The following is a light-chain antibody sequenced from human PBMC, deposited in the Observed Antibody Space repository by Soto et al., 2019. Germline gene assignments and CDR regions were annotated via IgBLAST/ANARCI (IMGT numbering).Light chain of an antibody. CDR2: DAS. V-gene: IGKV3-15*01. J-gene: IGKJ5*01. CDR1: ESVSRN. CDR3: QQYKSWPPIT. Sequence: VMTQSPATLAVSTGERGTLSCRASESVSRNLAWYQQTPGQAPRLLIYDASTRATGIPDRFSGGGSGTEFTLTIRSLQSEDFVVYYCQQYKSWPPITFGQGTRLEIK.